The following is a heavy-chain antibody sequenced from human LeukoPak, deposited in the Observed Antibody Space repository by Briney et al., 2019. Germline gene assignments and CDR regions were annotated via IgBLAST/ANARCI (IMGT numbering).Heavy chain of an antibody. CDR2: IHASGSS. CDR1: DDSITSYS. V-gene: IGHV4-4*07. CDR3: ARATPHENTIDY. Sequence: PSETLSLTCSVSDDSITSYSWSWIRQPAGKGLEWIGRIHASGSSDYDPSLKSRVTMSVDTSKHQIFLKVTSVSAADTAVYYCARATPHENTIDYWGQGTLVTVSS. J-gene: IGHJ4*02. D-gene: IGHD2-2*01.